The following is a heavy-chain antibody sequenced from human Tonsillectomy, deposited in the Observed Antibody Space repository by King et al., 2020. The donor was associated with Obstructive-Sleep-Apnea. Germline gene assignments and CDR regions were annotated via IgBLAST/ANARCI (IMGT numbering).Heavy chain of an antibody. V-gene: IGHV5-10-1*01. CDR1: GYRFTSQW. D-gene: IGHD2-2*01. CDR2: IDPSDSYS. CDR3: ARLTPGPYAEDYAVDV. J-gene: IGHJ6*02. Sequence: QLVQSGAEVKKPGESLRISCKGSGYRFTSQWISWVRQMPGKGLEWMGTIDPSDSYSNYSPSFQGHVTFSADKSICTAYLQWSSLKASDTAMYYCARLTPGPYAEDYAVDVWGQGTTVTVSS.